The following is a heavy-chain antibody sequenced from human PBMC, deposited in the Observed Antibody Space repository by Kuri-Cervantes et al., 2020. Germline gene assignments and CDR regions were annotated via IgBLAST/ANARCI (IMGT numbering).Heavy chain of an antibody. CDR1: GFTFSSYG. D-gene: IGHD5-24*01. CDR3: ARDWARDGYNPAGDFDY. Sequence: GESLKISCAASGFTFSSYGMHWVRQAPGKGLEWVAVISYDGSNKYYVDSVKGRFTISRDNSKNTLYLQMNSLRAEDTAVYYCARDWARDGYNPAGDFDYWGQGTLVTVSS. V-gene: IGHV3-30*03. CDR2: ISYDGSNK. J-gene: IGHJ4*02.